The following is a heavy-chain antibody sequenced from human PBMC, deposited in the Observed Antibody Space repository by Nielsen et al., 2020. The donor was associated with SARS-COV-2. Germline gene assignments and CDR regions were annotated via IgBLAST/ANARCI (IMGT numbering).Heavy chain of an antibody. J-gene: IGHJ5*02. CDR2: IITMLDRA. CDR3: ARDILGPPYESSGFFDAS. D-gene: IGHD3-22*01. Sequence: SVKVSCKTSGGTFSSYTINWVRQAPGQGLEWRGMIITMLDRANYAQKFQGRVTITADKSTRTAYLELSSLRSEDTAVYYCARDILGPPYESSGFFDASWGQGTLVTVSS. CDR1: GGTFSSYT. V-gene: IGHV1-69*08.